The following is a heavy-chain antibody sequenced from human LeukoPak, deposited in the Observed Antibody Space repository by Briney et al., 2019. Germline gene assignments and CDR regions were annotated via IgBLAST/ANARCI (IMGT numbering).Heavy chain of an antibody. Sequence: SGGSLRLSCAASGLTISSYSMNWVRQAPGKGLQWVSYISSSSSTIYYADSVKGRFTISRDNAKNSLYLQMNSLRAEDTAVYYCARDNSVRDEAWWFNPWGQGTLVTVSS. CDR3: ARDNSVRDEAWWFNP. CDR1: GLTISSYS. V-gene: IGHV3-48*01. D-gene: IGHD5-24*01. J-gene: IGHJ5*02. CDR2: ISSSSSTI.